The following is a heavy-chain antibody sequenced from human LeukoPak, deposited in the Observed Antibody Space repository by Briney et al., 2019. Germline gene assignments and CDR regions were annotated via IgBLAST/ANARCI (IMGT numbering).Heavy chain of an antibody. CDR1: GFTFSSSA. CDR3: AKPTSSWYRDGFDC. CDR2: IGGGGSST. J-gene: IGHJ4*02. Sequence: GGSLGLSCAASGFTFSSSAMSWVRQAPGKGLEWVSAIGGGGSSTYYADSVKGRFTISRDNSKNTLYLQMNSLRADDTALYYCAKPTSSWYRDGFDCWGQGTLVTVSS. V-gene: IGHV3-23*01. D-gene: IGHD6-13*01.